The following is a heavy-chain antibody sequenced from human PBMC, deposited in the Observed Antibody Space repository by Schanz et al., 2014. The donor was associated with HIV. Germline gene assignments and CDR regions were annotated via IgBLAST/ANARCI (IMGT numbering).Heavy chain of an antibody. CDR2: IWYDGTKI. V-gene: IGHV3-33*08. CDR1: GFTFSNYW. J-gene: IGHJ5*02. D-gene: IGHD6-13*01. CDR3: AREYYSRNWNWFDP. Sequence: VQLVESGGGLVQPGGSLRLYCAASGFTFSNYWMSWVRQAPGKGLEWVAVIWYDGTKIDYADSVKGRFTVSRDNSKNMLYLQMNSLRAEDTAVYYCAREYYSRNWNWFDPWGQGTLVTVSS.